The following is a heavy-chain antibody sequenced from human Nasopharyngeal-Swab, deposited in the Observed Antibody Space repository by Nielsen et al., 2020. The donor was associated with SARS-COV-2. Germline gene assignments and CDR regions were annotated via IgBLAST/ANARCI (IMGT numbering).Heavy chain of an antibody. CDR1: GGSISSYF. CDR2: ISHSGIT. V-gene: IGHV4-59*01. D-gene: IGHD2-2*01. J-gene: IGHJ3*01. Sequence: SETLSLTCTVSGGSISSYFWSWIRRPPGKGLEWIGYISHSGITDYNPSFQSRATISIDPSRNHFSLKLTSVTAADTAVYYCAGDPPPSPADAFDFWGQGTFITVSS. CDR3: AGDPPPSPADAFDF.